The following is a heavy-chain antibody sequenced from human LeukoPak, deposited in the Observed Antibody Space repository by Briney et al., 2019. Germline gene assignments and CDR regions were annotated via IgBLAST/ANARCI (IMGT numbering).Heavy chain of an antibody. CDR2: ISGSGSDM. V-gene: IGHV3-11*01. CDR3: STDPRLLIY. Sequence: GGSLRLSCVVSGFGFSDSYMTWIRQTPGKGLEWLAYISGSGSDMYYADSVKGRFTISRDNAKNSLYLQMKSLRPDDTALYYCSTDPRLLIYWGHGTLVTVSS. CDR1: GFGFSDSY. J-gene: IGHJ4*01. D-gene: IGHD2-8*01.